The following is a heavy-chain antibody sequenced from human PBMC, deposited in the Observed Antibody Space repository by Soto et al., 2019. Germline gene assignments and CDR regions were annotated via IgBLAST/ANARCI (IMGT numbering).Heavy chain of an antibody. CDR1: GYSFTNFH. CDR2: IDPSGGIT. V-gene: IGHV1-46*01. D-gene: IGHD3-22*01. CDR3: AREVIGQVNYETIGYYFDH. Sequence: QVQLSQFGAEVKKPGASVKVSCKASGYSFTNFHIHWVRQAPGQGLEWMGMIDPSGGITRDAQRLKGRITMTRDASTSTVYMELRSLTSRDTAVYYCAREVIGQVNYETIGYYFDHWGQGTLSPSPQ. J-gene: IGHJ4*02.